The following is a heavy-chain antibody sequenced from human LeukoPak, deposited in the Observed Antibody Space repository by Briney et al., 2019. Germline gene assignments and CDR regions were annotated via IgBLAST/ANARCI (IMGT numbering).Heavy chain of an antibody. V-gene: IGHV3-21*01. CDR2: IGTSSSYI. Sequence: GGSLRLSCAAYGFTFSSYSMNWVRQAPGKGLEWVSFIGTSSSYIYYADSVKGRFTISRDNAKNSLYLQMNSLRAEDTAVYYCAELGITMIGGVWGKGTTVTISS. CDR3: AELGITMIGGV. D-gene: IGHD3-10*02. J-gene: IGHJ6*04. CDR1: GFTFSSYS.